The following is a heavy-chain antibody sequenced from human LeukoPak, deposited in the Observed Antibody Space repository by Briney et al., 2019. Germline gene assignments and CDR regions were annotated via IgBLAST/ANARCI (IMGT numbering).Heavy chain of an antibody. V-gene: IGHV4-34*01. D-gene: IGHD1-14*01. CDR2: INHSGNT. CDR1: GGSFTIYS. CDR3: ARRVRSADHRCDL. Sequence: SETLSLTCAVYGGSFTIYSWTWIRQSPGKGLEWIGEINHSGNTNYNPSLKSRVTISVDTSKNQFSLQVTSVTAADTAVYYCARRVRSADHRCDLWGQGTLVTVSS. J-gene: IGHJ5*02.